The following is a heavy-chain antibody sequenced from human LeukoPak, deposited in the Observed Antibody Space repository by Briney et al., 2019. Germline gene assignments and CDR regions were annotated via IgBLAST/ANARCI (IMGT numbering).Heavy chain of an antibody. CDR3: AKVMVRGVFYYYYYMDV. CDR2: IRYDGSNK. V-gene: IGHV3-30*02. D-gene: IGHD3-10*01. CDR1: GFTFSSYN. Sequence: TGGSLRLSCAASGFTFSSYNMNWVRQAPGKGLEWVAFIRYDGSNKYYADSVKGRFTISRDNSKNTLYLQMNSLRAEDTAVYYCAKVMVRGVFYYYYYMDVWGKGTTVTISS. J-gene: IGHJ6*03.